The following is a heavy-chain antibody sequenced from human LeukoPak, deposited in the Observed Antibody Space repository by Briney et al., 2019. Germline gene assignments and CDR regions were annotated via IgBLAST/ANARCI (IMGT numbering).Heavy chain of an antibody. CDR1: VYTLTELS. V-gene: IGHV1-24*01. J-gene: IGHJ4*02. CDR2: FDPEDGET. D-gene: IGHD3-22*01. Sequence: ASVKLFCKFSVYTLTELSMHWVRQPPGKGLEWMRGFDPEDGETIYTQKFQGRVTMTEDTSTDTAYMELSSLRSEDTAVYYCATATYYYDSSGYFYWGQGTLVTVSS. CDR3: ATATYYYDSSGYFY.